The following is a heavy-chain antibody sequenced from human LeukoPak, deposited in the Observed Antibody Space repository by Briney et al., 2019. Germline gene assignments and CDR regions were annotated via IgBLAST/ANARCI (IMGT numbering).Heavy chain of an antibody. D-gene: IGHD5-24*01. J-gene: IGHJ4*02. CDR1: GFTFSSYA. CDR3: ARDARDGYNSFWDY. CDR2: ISYDGSNK. V-gene: IGHV3-30-3*01. Sequence: GGSLRLSCAASGFTFSSYAMHWVRQAPGKGLEWVAVISYDGSNKYYADSMKGRFTISRDNFKNTPYLQMNSLRAEDTAVYYCARDARDGYNSFWDYWGQGTLVTVS.